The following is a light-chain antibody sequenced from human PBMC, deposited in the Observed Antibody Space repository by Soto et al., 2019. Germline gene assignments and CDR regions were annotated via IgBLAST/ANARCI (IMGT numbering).Light chain of an antibody. V-gene: IGKV3-20*01. Sequence: EIVFTQSPGTLYLSPGERATLSCRASQSISSSYLAWYQQKPGQAPRLLIYGASSRATGIPDRFSRSGSGTDFTLTINSIQSEDFVVYYCHQYNNWPPSTFGQGTRLE. CDR2: GAS. CDR3: HQYNNWPPST. CDR1: QSISSSY. J-gene: IGKJ5*01.